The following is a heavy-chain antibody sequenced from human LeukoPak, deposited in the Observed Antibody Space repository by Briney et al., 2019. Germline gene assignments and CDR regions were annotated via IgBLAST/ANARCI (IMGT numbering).Heavy chain of an antibody. CDR2: ISSSSSTI. J-gene: IGHJ4*02. CDR3: ARDFTVYGSEGYYFDY. V-gene: IGHV3-48*01. CDR1: GFTSSSYS. Sequence: PGGSLRLSCAASGFTSSSYSMNWVRQAPGKGLEWVSYISSSSSTIYYADSVKGRFTISRDNAKNSLYLQMNSLRAEDAAVYYCARDFTVYGSEGYYFDYWGQGTLVTVSS. D-gene: IGHD3-10*01.